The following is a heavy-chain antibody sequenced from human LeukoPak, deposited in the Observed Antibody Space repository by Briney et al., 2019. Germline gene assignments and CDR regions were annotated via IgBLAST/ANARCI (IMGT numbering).Heavy chain of an antibody. V-gene: IGHV4-61*02. CDR3: ARDSGSYQYLDY. CDR2: IYSSGSA. Sequence: TLSLTCTVSGGSISSGSSYWTWIRQPAGKGLEWIGRIYSSGSANYNPSLKSRVTISVDTSKNQFSLGLSSVTAADTAVYYCARDSGSYQYLDYWGQGALVTVSS. CDR1: GGSISSGSSY. J-gene: IGHJ4*02. D-gene: IGHD1-26*01.